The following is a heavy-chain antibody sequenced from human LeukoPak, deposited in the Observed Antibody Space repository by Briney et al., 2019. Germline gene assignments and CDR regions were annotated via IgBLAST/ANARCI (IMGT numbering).Heavy chain of an antibody. J-gene: IGHJ4*02. V-gene: IGHV1-69*13. Sequence: SVKVSCKATGGTFSNYGISWVRQAPGQGLEWMGGIIPLLGTANYAQKFQGRVTIIADEFTDTAYMELHSLRSEDTAVYYCARDGTSSGEHQQFDFWGQGTLVTVSS. CDR1: GGTFSNYG. CDR3: ARDGTSSGEHQQFDF. CDR2: IIPLLGTA. D-gene: IGHD6-19*01.